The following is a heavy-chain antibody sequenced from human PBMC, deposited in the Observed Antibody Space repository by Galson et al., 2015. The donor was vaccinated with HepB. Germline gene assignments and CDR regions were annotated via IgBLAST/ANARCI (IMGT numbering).Heavy chain of an antibody. V-gene: IGHV3-21*01. Sequence: SLRLSCAASGFTFSSYSMNWVRQAPGKGLEWVSSISSSSSYIYYADSVKGRFTISRDNAKNSLYLQMNSLRAEDTAVYYCARNLAVAGTDAFDIWGQGTMVTVSS. J-gene: IGHJ3*02. CDR3: ARNLAVAGTDAFDI. CDR1: GFTFSSYS. CDR2: ISSSSSYI. D-gene: IGHD6-19*01.